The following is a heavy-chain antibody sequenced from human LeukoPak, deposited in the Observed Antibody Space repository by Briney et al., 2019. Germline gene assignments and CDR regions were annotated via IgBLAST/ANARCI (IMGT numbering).Heavy chain of an antibody. CDR2: IKQDGGEK. Sequence: GGSLRLSCAASGFTFSNFWMSWVRRTPGNGLEWVANIKQDGGEKYYVDSVKGRFTISRDNAKNSLYLQMSSLRGEDTGVYYCARDQRGWYYWGLGTLVTVSS. CDR1: GFTFSNFW. V-gene: IGHV3-7*01. D-gene: IGHD6-19*01. CDR3: ARDQRGWYY. J-gene: IGHJ4*02.